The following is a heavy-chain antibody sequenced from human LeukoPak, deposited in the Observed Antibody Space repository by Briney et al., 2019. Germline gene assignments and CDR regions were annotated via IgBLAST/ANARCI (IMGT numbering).Heavy chain of an antibody. CDR3: ANFIAAAGNDD. CDR2: ISYDGSNK. J-gene: IGHJ4*02. CDR1: GFTFSSYG. Sequence: GGSLRLSCAASGFTFSSYGMHWVRQAPDKGLEWVAVISYDGSNKYYADSVKGRFTISRDNSKNTLYLQMNSLRAEDTAVYYCANFIAAAGNDDWGQGTLVTVSS. D-gene: IGHD6-13*01. V-gene: IGHV3-30*18.